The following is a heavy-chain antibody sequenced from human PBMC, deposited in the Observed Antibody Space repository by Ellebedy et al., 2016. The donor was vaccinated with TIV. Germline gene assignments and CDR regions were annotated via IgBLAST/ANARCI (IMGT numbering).Heavy chain of an antibody. D-gene: IGHD2-21*01. J-gene: IGHJ4*02. CDR1: GFTFSSYA. Sequence: PGGSLRLSCAASGFTFSSYAMSRVRKAPGKGLEWVSAISASGVSTYYADSVKGRFSISRDNSKNTLSLHMSSLRANDTAIYYCAKMSWCGGFDYWGQGTLVTVSS. CDR3: AKMSWCGGFDY. CDR2: ISASGVST. V-gene: IGHV3-23*01.